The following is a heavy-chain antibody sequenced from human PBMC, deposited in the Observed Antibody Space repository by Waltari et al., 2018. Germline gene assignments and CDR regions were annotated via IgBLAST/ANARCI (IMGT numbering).Heavy chain of an antibody. D-gene: IGHD3-16*01. CDR3: TTWADGVDDYFDY. CDR1: GFTLGDDG. J-gene: IGHJ4*02. V-gene: IGHV3-49*03. CDR2: IRVRAHGGTP. Sequence: EVQLVESGGGLVEPGRSLRLSCTGSGFTLGDDGGGWFRQAPGKGLGWLGFIRVRAHGGTPHYAASVKGRFTISRDDSNSIAYLQVNTLKTEDTALYYCTTWADGVDDYFDYWGQGTLVTVSS.